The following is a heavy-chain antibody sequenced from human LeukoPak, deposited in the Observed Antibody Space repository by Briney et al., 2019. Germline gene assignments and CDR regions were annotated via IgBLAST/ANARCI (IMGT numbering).Heavy chain of an antibody. CDR1: GYRFTSYW. D-gene: IGHD4-17*01. J-gene: IGHJ4*02. Sequence: GESLKISCKGSGYRFTSYWIAWVRQMPGKGLEWMGIIYPGDSDTRYSPSFQGQVTISADKSSTTAYLQWSSLEASDTAIYYCARHSSWSSVTTPFDFWGQGTLVTVSS. V-gene: IGHV5-51*01. CDR3: ARHSSWSSVTTPFDF. CDR2: IYPGDSDT.